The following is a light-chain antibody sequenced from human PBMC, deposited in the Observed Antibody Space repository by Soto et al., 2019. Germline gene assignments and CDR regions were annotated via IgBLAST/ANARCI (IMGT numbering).Light chain of an antibody. V-gene: IGKV1-39*01. CDR2: AAS. CDR1: QSSSRY. J-gene: IGKJ5*01. CDR3: HQSYSTPPVT. Sequence: DIPMTQSPSSLSASVGDRVTITCRASQSSSRYLNWYQQKPGKAPKLLIYAASSLQSGVPSRFSGSGSGTDFTLAISSLQPEDFATYYCHQSYSTPPVTFGQGTRLEI.